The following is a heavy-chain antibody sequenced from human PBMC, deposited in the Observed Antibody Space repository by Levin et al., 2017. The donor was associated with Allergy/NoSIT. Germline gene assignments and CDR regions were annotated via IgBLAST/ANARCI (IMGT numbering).Heavy chain of an antibody. V-gene: IGHV3-11*01. Sequence: GGSLRLSCAASGFTFSDYYMSWIRQAPGKGLEWVSYISSSGSTIYYADSVKGRFTISRDNAKNSLYLQMNSLRAEDTAVYYCASFTGHSSSHYWYFDLWGRGTLVTVSS. CDR2: ISSSGSTI. CDR1: GFTFSDYY. D-gene: IGHD6-6*01. CDR3: ASFTGHSSSHYWYFDL. J-gene: IGHJ2*01.